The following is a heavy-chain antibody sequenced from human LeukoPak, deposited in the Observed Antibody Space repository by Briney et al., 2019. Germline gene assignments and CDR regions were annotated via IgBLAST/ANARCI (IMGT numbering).Heavy chain of an antibody. V-gene: IGHV3-64D*06. CDR1: GFTFSTYP. J-gene: IGHJ4*02. Sequence: GGSLRLSCSASGFTFSTYPMHWVRQAPGRGLEYVSSISSDGDSTYYADSVKGRFTISRGNSKNTLYLQTSNLRAEDTAVYYCVKRTSDYYYYDHWGRGTLVTVSS. CDR2: ISSDGDST. CDR3: VKRTSDYYYYDH. D-gene: IGHD3-3*01.